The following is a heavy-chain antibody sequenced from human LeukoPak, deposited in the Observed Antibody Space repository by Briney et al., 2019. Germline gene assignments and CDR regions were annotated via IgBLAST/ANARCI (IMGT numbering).Heavy chain of an antibody. CDR2: IIPILGIA. Sequence: SVKASCRASGGTFSSYAISWVRQAPGQGLEWMGRIIPILGIANYAQKFQGRVTITADKSTSTAYMELSSLRSEDTAVYYCARDRTGYCSGGSCYLVWFDPWGQGTLVTVSS. V-gene: IGHV1-69*04. CDR1: GGTFSSYA. J-gene: IGHJ5*02. D-gene: IGHD2-15*01. CDR3: ARDRTGYCSGGSCYLVWFDP.